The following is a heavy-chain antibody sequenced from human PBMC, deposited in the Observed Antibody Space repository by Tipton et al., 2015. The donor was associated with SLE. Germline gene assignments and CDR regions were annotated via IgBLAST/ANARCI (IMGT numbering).Heavy chain of an antibody. J-gene: IGHJ4*02. CDR1: GGSISSGDYY. CDR2: IYDGGKT. CDR3: ARGRSSWIQFDY. D-gene: IGHD6-13*01. Sequence: TLSLTCTVSGGSISSGDYYWSWIRQPPGKGLEWIGYIYDGGKTYYDPSLNSRLTMSVDTPKNQFSLTLNSVTAADTAVYYCARGRSSWIQFDYWGQGTLVTVSS. V-gene: IGHV4-30-4*01.